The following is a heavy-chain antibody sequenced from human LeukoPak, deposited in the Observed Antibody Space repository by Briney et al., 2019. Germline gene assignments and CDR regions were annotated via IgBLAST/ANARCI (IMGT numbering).Heavy chain of an antibody. CDR2: ISYDGSNK. Sequence: PGGSLRLSGAASGFTFSSYAMHWVRQAPGKGLEWVAVISYDGSNKYYADSVKGRFTISRDNSKNTLYLQMTSLRAEDTAVYYCARGHYEDFWSGYRYNWNYDLYFDYWGQGTLVTVSS. V-gene: IGHV3-30-3*01. CDR3: ARGHYEDFWSGYRYNWNYDLYFDY. CDR1: GFTFSSYA. J-gene: IGHJ4*02. D-gene: IGHD1-7*01.